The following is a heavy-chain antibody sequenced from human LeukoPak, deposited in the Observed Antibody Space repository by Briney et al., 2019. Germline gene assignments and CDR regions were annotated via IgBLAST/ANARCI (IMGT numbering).Heavy chain of an antibody. CDR3: HVTAYYFDY. CDR2: MNPNSGNT. J-gene: IGHJ4*02. V-gene: IGHV1-8*01. D-gene: IGHD1-20*01. Sequence: LEWMGWMNPNSGNTGYAQKFQDRVTMTRNTSISTAYMELSSLRSEDTAVYYCHVTAYYFDYWGQGTLVTVSS.